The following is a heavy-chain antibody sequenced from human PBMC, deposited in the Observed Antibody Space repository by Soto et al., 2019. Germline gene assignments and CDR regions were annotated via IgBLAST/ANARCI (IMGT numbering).Heavy chain of an antibody. Sequence: VQLVESGGGLVQPGGSLRLSCEASGFTFRNYDMHWVRQGTGKGLEWVSGISAAGDPDYADSVEGRFTISRENAQSSFFLQMNSLRVGDTAVYYCARTDRDFYGLDVWGHGTKVIVSS. CDR2: ISAAGDP. J-gene: IGHJ6*02. CDR1: GFTFRNYD. CDR3: ARTDRDFYGLDV. V-gene: IGHV3-13*05.